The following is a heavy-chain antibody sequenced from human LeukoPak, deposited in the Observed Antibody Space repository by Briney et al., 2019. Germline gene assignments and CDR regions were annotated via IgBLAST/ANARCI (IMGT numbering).Heavy chain of an antibody. V-gene: IGHV3-53*01. CDR2: IYSGGSI. J-gene: IGHJ3*01. D-gene: IGHD3-22*01. Sequence: GGSLRLSCAASGFTFSSYWMSWVRQAPGKGLEWVSVIYSGGSIYYADSVKGRFTISRDNSRNTLYLQMNSLRAEDTAVYYCASDSSGLDAFDVWGQGTMVTVSS. CDR1: GFTFSSYW. CDR3: ASDSSGLDAFDV.